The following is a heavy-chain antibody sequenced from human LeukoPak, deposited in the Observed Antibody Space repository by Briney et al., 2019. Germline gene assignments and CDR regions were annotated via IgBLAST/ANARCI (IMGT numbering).Heavy chain of an antibody. J-gene: IGHJ3*02. Sequence: GGSLRLSCAASGFTFSSYAMNWVRQAPGKGLEWVSGISGSGGTYYADSVKGRFAISRDDSKNTLCLQMNSLRAEDTAVYYCAKDRRGSSWNDAFDIWGQGTMVTVSS. CDR3: AKDRRGSSWNDAFDI. V-gene: IGHV3-23*01. CDR2: ISGSGGT. CDR1: GFTFSSYA. D-gene: IGHD6-13*01.